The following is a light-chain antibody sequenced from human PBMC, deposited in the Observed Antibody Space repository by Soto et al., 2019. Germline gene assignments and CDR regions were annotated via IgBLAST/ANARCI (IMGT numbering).Light chain of an antibody. CDR1: QTINNN. Sequence: ETVMTQSPATLSVSPGEGATLSCRASQTINNNLAWYQQKPGQAPRLLIYGASRRATGVPARFSGSVSGTEFTLTISRLQSEDFAVYYCQHYNNGPRFGQGTKVDVK. V-gene: IGKV3-15*01. CDR3: QHYNNGPR. CDR2: GAS. J-gene: IGKJ1*01.